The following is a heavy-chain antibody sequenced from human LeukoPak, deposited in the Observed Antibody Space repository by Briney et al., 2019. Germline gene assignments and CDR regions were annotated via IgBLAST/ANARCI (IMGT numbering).Heavy chain of an antibody. CDR3: ARAPRNWGFDY. CDR1: GGSVSSGSYY. J-gene: IGHJ4*02. Sequence: SETLSLTCTVSGGSVSSGSYYWSWIRQPPGKGLEWIGYIYYSGSTNYNPSLKSRVTISVDTSKNQFSLKLSSVTAADTAVYYCARAPRNWGFDYWGQGTLVTVSS. CDR2: IYYSGST. D-gene: IGHD7-27*01. V-gene: IGHV4-61*01.